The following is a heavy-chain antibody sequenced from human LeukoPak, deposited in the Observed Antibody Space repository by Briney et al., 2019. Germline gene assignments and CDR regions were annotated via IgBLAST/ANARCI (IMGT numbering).Heavy chain of an antibody. CDR3: ARDLPGPNWANLYYFDY. CDR2: ISSSSSYI. D-gene: IGHD7-27*01. Sequence: PGGSLRLSCAASGFTFSSYSMNWVRQAPGKGLEWVSSISSSSSYIYYADSVKGRFTNSRDNAKNSLYLQMNSLRAEDTAVYYCARDLPGPNWANLYYFDYWGQGTLVTVSS. J-gene: IGHJ4*02. V-gene: IGHV3-21*01. CDR1: GFTFSSYS.